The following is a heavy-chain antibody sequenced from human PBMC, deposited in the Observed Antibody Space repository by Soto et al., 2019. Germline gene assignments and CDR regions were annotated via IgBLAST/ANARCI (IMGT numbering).Heavy chain of an antibody. CDR1: GFSLSTSGVC. CDR3: AHSRRYYYDSSGFAYDFDY. D-gene: IGHD3-22*01. CDR2: IYWVYDK. J-gene: IGHJ4*01. V-gene: IGHV2-5*02. Sequence: VSGPTPVNPTQTLTLTFTFSGFSLSTSGVCLGWIRQPPGEALEWLALIYWVYDKRYSPSLKSRLTISNDTSKNQLALIMTNIEPVDTATYSCAHSRRYYYDSSGFAYDFDYWGQGTLVTVSS.